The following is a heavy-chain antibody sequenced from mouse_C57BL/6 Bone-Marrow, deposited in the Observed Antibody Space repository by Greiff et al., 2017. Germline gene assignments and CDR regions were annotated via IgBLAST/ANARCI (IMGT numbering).Heavy chain of an antibody. CDR1: GFNIKDDY. V-gene: IGHV14-4*01. D-gene: IGHD2-4*01. CDR2: IDPENGDT. J-gene: IGHJ3*01. CDR3: TIYDYDEGAWVAY. Sequence: EVHLVESGAELVRPGASVKLSCTASGFNIKDDYMHWVKQRPEQGLEWIGWIDPENGDTEYASKFQGKATITADTSSNTAYLQLSSLTSEDTAVYYCTIYDYDEGAWVAYWGQGTLVTVSA.